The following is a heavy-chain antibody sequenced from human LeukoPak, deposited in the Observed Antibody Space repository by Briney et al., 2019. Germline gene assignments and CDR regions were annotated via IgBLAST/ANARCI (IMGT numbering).Heavy chain of an antibody. CDR3: ARGRKQQLHYYYYYYYMDV. CDR2: IIPIFGTA. D-gene: IGHD6-13*01. CDR1: GGTFSSYA. J-gene: IGHJ6*03. Sequence: ASVKVSCKASGGTFSSYAISWVRQAPGQGLEWMGGIIPIFGTANYAQKFQGRVTITTDESTSTAYMELSSLRSEDTAVYYCARGRKQQLHYYYYYYYMDVWGKGTTVTVSS. V-gene: IGHV1-69*05.